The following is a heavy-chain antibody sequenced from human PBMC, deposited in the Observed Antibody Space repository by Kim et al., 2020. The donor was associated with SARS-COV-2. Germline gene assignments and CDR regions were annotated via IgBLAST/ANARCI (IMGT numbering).Heavy chain of an antibody. V-gene: IGHV4-39*01. CDR3: ARLKAAGTVQYFDP. CDR2: INSLGST. D-gene: IGHD6-13*01. CDR1: GGSVRTIDYL. J-gene: IGHJ5*02. Sequence: SETLSLTCTVSGGSVRTIDYLWGWIRRPPGKGLEWLGNINSLGSTYYSPSLKSRLAISVDTSQRQFSLKLTSLTAADTAVYYCARLKAAGTVQYFDPWGQGILVTVSS.